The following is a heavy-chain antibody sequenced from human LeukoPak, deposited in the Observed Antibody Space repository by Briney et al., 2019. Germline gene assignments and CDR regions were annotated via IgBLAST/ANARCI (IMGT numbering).Heavy chain of an antibody. CDR2: INAGNGNT. CDR1: GYTFTSYV. Sequence: ASVRVSCKASGYTFTSYVMHWVRQAPGQRLEWMGRINAGNGNTKYSQEFQGRVTITRDTSASTAYMELSSLRSEDMAVYYCARGGRIRIFGEVIRTVKDDAFDIWGQGTMVTVSS. V-gene: IGHV1-3*03. CDR3: ARGGRIRIFGEVIRTVKDDAFDI. D-gene: IGHD3-3*01. J-gene: IGHJ3*02.